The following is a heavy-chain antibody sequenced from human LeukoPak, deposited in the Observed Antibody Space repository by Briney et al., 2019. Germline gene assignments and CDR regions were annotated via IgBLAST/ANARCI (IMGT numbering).Heavy chain of an antibody. D-gene: IGHD3-10*01. V-gene: IGHV3-21*01. Sequence: PGGSLRLSCAASGFAFSSYSMNWVRQAPGKGLEWVSSISSSSSYIYYADSVKGRFTISRDNAKNSVSLQMNSLRAEDTAVYYCARIYLKQASASWGQGTLVTVSS. CDR2: ISSSSSYI. CDR3: ARIYLKQASAS. CDR1: GFAFSSYS. J-gene: IGHJ5*02.